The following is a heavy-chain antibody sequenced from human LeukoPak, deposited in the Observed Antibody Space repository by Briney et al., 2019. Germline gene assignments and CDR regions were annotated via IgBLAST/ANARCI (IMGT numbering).Heavy chain of an antibody. D-gene: IGHD2-15*01. CDR3: ARAGYCSGGSCLDY. J-gene: IGHJ4*02. Sequence: SQTLSLTCAVSGGSISSGGYSWSWIRQPPGKGLEWIGYIYHSGSTYYNPSLKSRVTISVDRSKNQFSLKLSTVTAADTAVYYCARAGYCSGGSCLDYWGQGTLVTVSS. CDR2: IYHSGST. CDR1: GGSISSGGYS. V-gene: IGHV4-30-2*01.